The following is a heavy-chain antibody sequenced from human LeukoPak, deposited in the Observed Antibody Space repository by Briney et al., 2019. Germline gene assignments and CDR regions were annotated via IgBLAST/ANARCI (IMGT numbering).Heavy chain of an antibody. V-gene: IGHV1-46*01. CDR3: ARRPRGRSGSLDY. Sequence: ASVEVSCKASGYTFTSYYMHWVRQAPGQGLEWMGIINTSGVTTIYAQKFQGRVTVTRDTSTSTGYFELRRLRTEGTAVFCCARRPRGRSGSLDYWGQGTLVTVSS. J-gene: IGHJ4*02. CDR1: GYTFTSYY. CDR2: INTSGVTT. D-gene: IGHD3-22*01.